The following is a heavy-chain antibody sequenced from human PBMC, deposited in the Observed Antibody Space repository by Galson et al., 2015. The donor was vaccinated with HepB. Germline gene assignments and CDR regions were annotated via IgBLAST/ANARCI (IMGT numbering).Heavy chain of an antibody. V-gene: IGHV3-30*04. CDR3: ARDLHPREASSGWYCANY. Sequence: SLRLSCAASGFTFSSYAMHWVRQAPGKGLEWVAVISYDGSNQYYADSVKGRFTISRDNSKNTLYLQMNSLRAEDTAVYYCARDLHPREASSGWYCANYWGQGTLVTVSS. CDR1: GFTFSSYA. D-gene: IGHD6-19*01. CDR2: ISYDGSNQ. J-gene: IGHJ4*02.